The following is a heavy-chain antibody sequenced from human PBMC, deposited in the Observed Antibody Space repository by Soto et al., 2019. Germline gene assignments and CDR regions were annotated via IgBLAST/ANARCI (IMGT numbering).Heavy chain of an antibody. V-gene: IGHV3-11*01. CDR2: ISSSGGTI. J-gene: IGHJ4*02. CDR1: GFTFSDDY. D-gene: IGHD5-18*01. Sequence: VGSVRLSCGASGFTFSDDYMSWIRQAPGKGLEWVSYISSSGGTIYYADSVKGRFTISRDNAKNSLFLQMNSLRADDTAVYYCARASSPRDPWLDYWGQGTLVTVSS. CDR3: ARASSPRDPWLDY.